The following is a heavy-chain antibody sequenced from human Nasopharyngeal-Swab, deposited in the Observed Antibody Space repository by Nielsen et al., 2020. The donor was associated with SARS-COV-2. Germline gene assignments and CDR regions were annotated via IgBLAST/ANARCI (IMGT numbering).Heavy chain of an antibody. CDR1: GYRFTDYW. Sequence: GESLQISCATSGYRFTDYWIAWVRQAPGKGLECMGTIFPGDSDTRYSPSFEDRVTISVDQSITTAYLHWTSLKASDTAKYYCAIGAAVGTLFHGMDVWGQGAMVTVSS. J-gene: IGHJ6*02. CDR2: IFPGDSDT. D-gene: IGHD1-26*01. V-gene: IGHV5-51*01. CDR3: AIGAAVGTLFHGMDV.